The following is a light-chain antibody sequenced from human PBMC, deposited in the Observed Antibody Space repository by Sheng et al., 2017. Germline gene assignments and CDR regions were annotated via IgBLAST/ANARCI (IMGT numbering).Light chain of an antibody. V-gene: IGKV1-13*02. CDR1: QGISSA. CDR3: QQFNSYPIT. Sequence: AIQLTQSPSSLSASVGDRVTITCRASQGISSALAWYQQKPGKAPKFLIYDASSLESGVPSRFSGSGSGTDFTLTISSLQPEDFATYFCQQFNSYPITFGQGTRLDIK. J-gene: IGKJ5*01. CDR2: DAS.